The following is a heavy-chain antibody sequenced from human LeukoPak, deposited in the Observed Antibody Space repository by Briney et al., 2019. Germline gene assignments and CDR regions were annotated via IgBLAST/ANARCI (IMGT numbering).Heavy chain of an antibody. Sequence: SETLSLTCTVSGGSISSSSYYWGWIRQPPGKGLEWIGSIYYSGSTYYNPSLKSRVTISVDTSKNQFSLKLSSVTAADTAVYYCARDSSGWLDTYNWFDPWGQGTLVTVSS. CDR3: ARDSSGWLDTYNWFDP. CDR2: IYYSGST. V-gene: IGHV4-39*07. J-gene: IGHJ5*02. CDR1: GGSISSSSYY. D-gene: IGHD6-19*01.